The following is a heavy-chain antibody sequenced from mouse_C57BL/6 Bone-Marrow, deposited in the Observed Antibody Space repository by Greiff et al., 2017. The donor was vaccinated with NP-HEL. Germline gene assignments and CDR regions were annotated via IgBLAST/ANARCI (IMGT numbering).Heavy chain of an antibody. Sequence: VKLQESGGGLVKPGGSLKLSCAASGFTFSSYAMSWVRQTPEKRLEWVATISAGGSYTYYPDNVKGRFTISRDNAKNNLYLQMSHLKSEDTALYYCAREGDYYAMDYWGQGTSVTVSS. CDR1: GFTFSSYA. V-gene: IGHV5-4*01. J-gene: IGHJ4*01. CDR2: ISAGGSYT. CDR3: AREGDYYAMDY.